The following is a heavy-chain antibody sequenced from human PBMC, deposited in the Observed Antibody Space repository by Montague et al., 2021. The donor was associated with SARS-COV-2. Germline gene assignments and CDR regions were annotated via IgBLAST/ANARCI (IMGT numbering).Heavy chain of an antibody. D-gene: IGHD4-23*01. J-gene: IGHJ4*02. V-gene: IGHV3-23*01. Sequence: YLRLSCPASGFTFSSYAMSWVRQAPGKGLEWVSGIVNNGRKSFYADSVKGRFVISRDNSDKVVYLQLNSLRAEDTAIYYCAKETAAIGNPLFDSWGQGTLITVSS. CDR2: IVNNGRKS. CDR3: AKETAAIGNPLFDS. CDR1: GFTFSSYA.